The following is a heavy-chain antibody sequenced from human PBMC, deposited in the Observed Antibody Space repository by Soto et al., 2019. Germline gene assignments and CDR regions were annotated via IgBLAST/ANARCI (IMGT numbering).Heavy chain of an antibody. CDR2: ISSSSSYI. CDR1: GFTFSSYS. D-gene: IGHD6-13*01. V-gene: IGHV3-21*04. J-gene: IGHJ5*02. CDR3: AKDLIAGRLSAA. Sequence: GGSLRLSCAASGFTFSSYSMNWVRQAPGKGLEWVSSISSSSSYIYYADSVKGRFTISRDNAKNSLYLQMNSLRAEDTAVYYCAKDLIAGRLSAAWGQGTLVTVSS.